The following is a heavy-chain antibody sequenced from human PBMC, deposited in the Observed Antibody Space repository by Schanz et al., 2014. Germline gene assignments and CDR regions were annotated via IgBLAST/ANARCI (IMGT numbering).Heavy chain of an antibody. Sequence: QVQLVQSGAEVKKPGASVKVSCKSSGYTFTDYHIHWVRQAPGQGLEWMGWISAYNGNTNYAQKFQGRVTFTADKSTSTAFLEVNSLRSEDTAVYYCARTGYDPSLTHWGQGTLVTVSS. D-gene: IGHD5-12*01. CDR3: ARTGYDPSLTH. J-gene: IGHJ4*02. CDR2: ISAYNGNT. CDR1: GYTFTDYH. V-gene: IGHV1-18*01.